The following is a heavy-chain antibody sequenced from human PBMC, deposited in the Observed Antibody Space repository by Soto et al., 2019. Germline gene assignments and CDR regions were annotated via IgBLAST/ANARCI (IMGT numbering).Heavy chain of an antibody. D-gene: IGHD3-10*01. CDR3: ARDLLWFGEHLPSGYYGMDV. Sequence: QVQLQESGPGLVKPSETLSLTCTVSGDSISNYSWSWIRQPPGKGLEWIGYIHYSGSTNYNPSLKSRVTISVDTSKNQFSLKLSSVTAADTAVYYCARDLLWFGEHLPSGYYGMDVWGRGTTVTVSS. CDR1: GDSISNYS. CDR2: IHYSGST. V-gene: IGHV4-59*01. J-gene: IGHJ6*02.